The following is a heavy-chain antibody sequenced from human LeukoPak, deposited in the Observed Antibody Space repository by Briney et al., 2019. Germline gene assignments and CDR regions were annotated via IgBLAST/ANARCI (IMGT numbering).Heavy chain of an antibody. CDR1: GFTFSGYA. J-gene: IGHJ4*02. V-gene: IGHV3-30*04. CDR3: ARARRGTVRMNFDY. D-gene: IGHD3-10*01. CDR2: ISYDGSNK. Sequence: GGSLRLSCTASGFTFSGYAMHWVRQAPGKGLEWVAVISYDGSNKYYADSVKGRFTISRDNSKNTLYLQMNSLRAEDTAVYYCARARRGTVRMNFDYWGQGTLVTVSS.